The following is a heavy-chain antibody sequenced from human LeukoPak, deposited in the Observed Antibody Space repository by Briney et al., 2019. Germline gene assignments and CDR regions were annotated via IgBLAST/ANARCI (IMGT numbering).Heavy chain of an antibody. V-gene: IGHV3-15*01. CDR1: GLTFNHAW. Sequence: GGSLRLSCAASGLTFNHAWMTWVRRAPGKGLEWVGRIKSKTDGGTTDYAAPVKGRFTISRDDSKNTLCLQMNSLKTEDTAVYYCTTDDLGSFDYWGQGTLVTVSS. CDR3: TTDDLGSFDY. J-gene: IGHJ4*02. D-gene: IGHD3-10*01. CDR2: IKSKTDGGTT.